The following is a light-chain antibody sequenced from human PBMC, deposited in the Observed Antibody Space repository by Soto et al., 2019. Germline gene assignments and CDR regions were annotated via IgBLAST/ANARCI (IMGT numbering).Light chain of an antibody. CDR2: GAS. CDR1: QSVSSRY. V-gene: IGKV3-20*01. CDR3: QQYGGSPPIT. J-gene: IGKJ5*01. Sequence: IVLTQSPGTLSLSPGERATLSCRASQSVSSRYLAWYKQKPGQAPRLLIYGASSRATGIPDRFSGSGSGAEFTLTINRLEPEDFAVYYCQQYGGSPPITFGQGTRLEIK.